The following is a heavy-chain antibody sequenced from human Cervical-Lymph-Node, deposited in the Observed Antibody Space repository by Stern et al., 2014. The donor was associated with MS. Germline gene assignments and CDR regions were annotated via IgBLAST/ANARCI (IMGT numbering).Heavy chain of an antibody. CDR2: VYYSGAT. CDR3: AKHACTGAACPFDL. D-gene: IGHD2-8*02. Sequence: QVQLGQSGPGLVKPSETLSLTCAVSGDSISSYTHYWAWIRQPPGKGLEWIGSVYYSGATYYNPSLKSRVTIPVATSKNHFSLGLTSVTAADTAVYYCAKHACTGAACPFDLWGQGTLVTVSS. V-gene: IGHV4-39*01. J-gene: IGHJ4*02. CDR1: GDSISSYTHY.